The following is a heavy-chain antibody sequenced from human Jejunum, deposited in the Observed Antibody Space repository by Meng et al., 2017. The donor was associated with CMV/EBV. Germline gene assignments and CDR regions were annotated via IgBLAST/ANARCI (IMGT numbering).Heavy chain of an antibody. D-gene: IGHD2-15*01. CDR2: IYNTGGT. CDR3: ARGGGGNWNDV. V-gene: IGHV3-53*01. CDR1: RFTVTRNP. Sequence: CAPSRFTVTRNPISSVRQAPGKGLEWVSTIYNTGGTHFSASVKGRFTISRDTSKNTVHLQMDSLRVEDTAVYYCARGGGGNWNDVWGQGTLVTVSS. J-gene: IGHJ5*02.